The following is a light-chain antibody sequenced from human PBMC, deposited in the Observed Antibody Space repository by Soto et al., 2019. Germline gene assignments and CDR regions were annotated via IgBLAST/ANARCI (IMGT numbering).Light chain of an antibody. V-gene: IGKV1-5*03. CDR2: DGS. CDR3: QQYQTYSRT. CDR1: QSINTW. J-gene: IGKJ1*01. Sequence: DIQMTQSPSTLSASIGDRIIITCRASQSINTWLAWYQQKPGEAPKLLIYDGSTLARGVPSRFSSSGSETELTLTISRLQPDDFATFYCQQYQTYSRTFGQGTKVEV.